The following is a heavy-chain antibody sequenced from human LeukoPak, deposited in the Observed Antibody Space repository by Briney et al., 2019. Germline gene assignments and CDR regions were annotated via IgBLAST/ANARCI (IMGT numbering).Heavy chain of an antibody. D-gene: IGHD6-13*01. Sequence: PGASLRLSCAASGFTFSSYWMSWVRPAPGKGLEWVANIKQDGSEKYYVDSVNGRFTISRDNAKNSLYLQVDSLRAEDTAVYYCAREISSWYRTEGRFYPWGQGTLVTVSS. CDR1: GFTFSSYW. V-gene: IGHV3-7*01. CDR3: AREISSWYRTEGRFYP. CDR2: IKQDGSEK. J-gene: IGHJ5*02.